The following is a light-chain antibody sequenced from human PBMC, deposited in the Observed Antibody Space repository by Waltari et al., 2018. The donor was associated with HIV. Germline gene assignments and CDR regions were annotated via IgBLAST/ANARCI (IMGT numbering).Light chain of an antibody. V-gene: IGLV7-43*01. CDR3: LLYYGGAQRYV. Sequence: QTVVTQAPSLTVYPGGTVTLTFTSSTGSVTISNYPNVFQQKPGQPPRGLIYSTTNKHTWTLARFSGSLLGGKAALELSGVQPEDEAEYYCLLYYGGAQRYVFGTGTKVTVL. CDR2: STT. J-gene: IGLJ1*01. CDR1: TGSVTISNY.